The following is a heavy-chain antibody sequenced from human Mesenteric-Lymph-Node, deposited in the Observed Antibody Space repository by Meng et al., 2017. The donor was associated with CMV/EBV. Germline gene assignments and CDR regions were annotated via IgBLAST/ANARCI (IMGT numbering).Heavy chain of an antibody. CDR3: ATYLVVPRNYQFDS. D-gene: IGHD2-2*01. CDR1: GGSISSGDYY. Sequence: LRLSCTVSGGSISSGDYYWSWIRQPPGKGLEWIGYIYYSGSTYYNPSLKSRVTISVDTSKNQFSLKLSSVTAADTAVYYCATYLVVPRNYQFDSWGQGTLVTVSS. J-gene: IGHJ4*02. V-gene: IGHV4-30-4*08. CDR2: IYYSGST.